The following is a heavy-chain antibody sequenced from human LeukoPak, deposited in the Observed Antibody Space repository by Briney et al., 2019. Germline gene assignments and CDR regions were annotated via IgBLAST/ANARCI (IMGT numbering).Heavy chain of an antibody. Sequence: PGGSLRLSCEASGFTLSSHWMSWVRQAPGKGLEWVAHINQDESEKSYVDSAKGRFTISRDNGKNSLYLQMSSLRVEDTGVYHCARGHYGLDVWAKGPRSPSP. V-gene: IGHV3-7*03. CDR2: INQDESEK. CDR3: ARGHYGLDV. CDR1: GFTLSSHW. J-gene: IGHJ6*02.